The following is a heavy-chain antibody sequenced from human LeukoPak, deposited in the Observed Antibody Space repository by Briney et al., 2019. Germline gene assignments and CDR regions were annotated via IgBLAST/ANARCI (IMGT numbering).Heavy chain of an antibody. CDR2: ISSSGSTI. V-gene: IGHV3-48*03. Sequence: GGSLRLSCAASGFTFSSYEMNWVRQAPGKGLEWVSYISSSGSTIYYADSVKGRFTISRDNAKNSLYLQMNSLRAEDTALYYCARGGITIFGVVIHFDYWGQGTLVTVSS. CDR1: GFTFSSYE. J-gene: IGHJ4*02. CDR3: ARGGITIFGVVIHFDY. D-gene: IGHD3-3*01.